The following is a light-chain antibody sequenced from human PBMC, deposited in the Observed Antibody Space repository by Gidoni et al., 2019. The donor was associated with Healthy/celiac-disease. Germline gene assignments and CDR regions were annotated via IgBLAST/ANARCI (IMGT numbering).Light chain of an antibody. J-gene: IGLJ3*02. CDR2: RNN. CDR1: SSNIGSNY. Sequence: QSVLTQPPSASGTPGPGVTISCSGSSSNIGSNYFYCYTQLPGTSPKLRIYRNNQRPSGVPDRFSGSKSGTSASLAISGLRSEDEADYYWAAWDDSLSGWVFGGGTKLTVL. V-gene: IGLV1-47*01. CDR3: AAWDDSLSGWV.